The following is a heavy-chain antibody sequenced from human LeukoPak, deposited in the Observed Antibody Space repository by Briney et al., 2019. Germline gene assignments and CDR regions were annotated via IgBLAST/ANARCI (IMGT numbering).Heavy chain of an antibody. CDR1: GGSISSGGYS. D-gene: IGHD2-21*02. J-gene: IGHJ3*02. Sequence: SQTLSLTCAVSGGSISSGGYSWSWIRQPPGKGLEWIGYIYHSGSTYYNPSLKSRVTISVDRSKNQFSLKLSSVTAADTAVYYCARAVGTTTADDAFDIWGQGTMVTVSS. V-gene: IGHV4-30-2*01. CDR2: IYHSGST. CDR3: ARAVGTTTADDAFDI.